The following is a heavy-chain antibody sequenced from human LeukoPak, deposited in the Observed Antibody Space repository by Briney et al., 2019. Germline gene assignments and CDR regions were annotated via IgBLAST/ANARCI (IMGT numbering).Heavy chain of an antibody. CDR2: IYSGGTT. V-gene: IGHV3-53*04. CDR3: ATLGSIVWGRKGTASSL. CDR1: GFTVTSNY. D-gene: IGHD2-21*02. J-gene: IGHJ1*01. Sequence: GSLRLSCAASGFTVTSNYMSWVRQAPGKGLEWVSIIYSGGTTFYADSVRGRFTISRHNSKNTLYLQMNSLRAEDTAVYFCATLGSIVWGRKGTASSLWGQGTLVTVSS.